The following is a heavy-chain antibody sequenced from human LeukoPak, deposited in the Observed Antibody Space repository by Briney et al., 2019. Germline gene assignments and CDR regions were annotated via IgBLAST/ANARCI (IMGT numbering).Heavy chain of an antibody. D-gene: IGHD3-16*01. CDR3: AKLLGDVTTFDY. V-gene: IGHV3-7*01. CDR1: GFTLSSYA. CDR2: INQDGSVK. Sequence: PGASLRLSCAASGFTLSSYAMSWVRQAPGKGLEWVASINQDGSVKHYMDSVKGRFTISRDNSNNSLFLQMNSLRAEDTAVYYCAKLLGDVTTFDYWGQGTLVTVSS. J-gene: IGHJ4*02.